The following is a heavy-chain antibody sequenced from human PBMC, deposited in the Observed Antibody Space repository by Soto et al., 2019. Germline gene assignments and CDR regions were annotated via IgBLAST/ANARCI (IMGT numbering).Heavy chain of an antibody. CDR3: ARSPAYSSSWYVGDYYYYGMDV. J-gene: IGHJ6*02. D-gene: IGHD6-13*01. V-gene: IGHV3-23*01. CDR2: ISGSGGST. Sequence: GGSLRLSCAASGFTFSNYAISWVRQAPGKGLEWVSSISGSGGSTYYADSVKGRFTISRDNSKNTLYLQMNSLRAEDTAVYYCARSPAYSSSWYVGDYYYYGMDVWGQGTTVTVSS. CDR1: GFTFSNYA.